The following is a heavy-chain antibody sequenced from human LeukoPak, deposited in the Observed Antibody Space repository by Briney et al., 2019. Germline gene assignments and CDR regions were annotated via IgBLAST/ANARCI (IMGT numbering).Heavy chain of an antibody. CDR3: ATKLPDASSYFDF. CDR1: GLTLSNYD. CDR2: IGSGGYR. V-gene: IGHV3-23*01. J-gene: IGHJ4*02. Sequence: PGGSLRLSCVASGLTLSNYDTTWARQAPGKGLEYVSSIGSGGYRFYGGSVKGRFSISRDNSQNTVYLQMNSLRGEDTAIYFCATKLPDASSYFDFWGQGILVTVS. D-gene: IGHD6-6*01.